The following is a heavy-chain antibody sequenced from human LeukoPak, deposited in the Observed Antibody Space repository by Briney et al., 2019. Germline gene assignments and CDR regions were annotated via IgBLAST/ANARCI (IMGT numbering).Heavy chain of an antibody. CDR2: GEPEDCET. V-gene: IGHV1-69-2*01. Sequence: VNICCKVSGYTLTDYSMHWVQHATGKGHEWIGLGEPEDCETIYAEKFQGRVTITADTSKDTAYMELSSLRSEDTGVYYCATVHSSSWYFAIDYWGQGTLVTVSS. D-gene: IGHD6-13*01. CDR1: GYTLTDYS. J-gene: IGHJ4*02. CDR3: ATVHSSSWYFAIDY.